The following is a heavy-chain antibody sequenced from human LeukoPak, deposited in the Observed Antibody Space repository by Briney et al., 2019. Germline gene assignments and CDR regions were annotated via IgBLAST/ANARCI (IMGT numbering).Heavy chain of an antibody. J-gene: IGHJ5*02. CDR2: IWHDGSKK. Sequence: GGSLRLSCAASGFTFNNYGFHWVRQAPGKGLKWVAVIWHDGSKKYYVGSVKGRFTISRDDSENTLYLQMNSLRVEDTAVYYCARDGCSTSSCYDLWGQGTLVTVSS. CDR1: GFTFNNYG. D-gene: IGHD2-2*01. CDR3: ARDGCSTSSCYDL. V-gene: IGHV3-33*01.